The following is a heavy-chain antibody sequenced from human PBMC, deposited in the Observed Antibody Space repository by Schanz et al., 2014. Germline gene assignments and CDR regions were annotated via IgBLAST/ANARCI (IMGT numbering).Heavy chain of an antibody. CDR3: AGTYCSSTSCYTGYYYMDV. CDR1: GGTFSTYP. V-gene: IGHV1-69*02. J-gene: IGHJ6*03. CDR2: IIPIHGIV. D-gene: IGHD2-2*02. Sequence: QVQLVQSGAEVKKPGSSMKVSCKASGGTFSTYPINWLRQAPGQGLEWMGRIIPIHGIVNYAQRFQDRVRITADKSTSTAYMELRSLRSDDTAVYYCAGTYCSSTSCYTGYYYMDVWGKGTTVTVSS.